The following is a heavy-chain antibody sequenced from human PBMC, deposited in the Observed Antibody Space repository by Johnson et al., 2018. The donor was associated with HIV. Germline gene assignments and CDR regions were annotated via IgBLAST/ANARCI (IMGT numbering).Heavy chain of an antibody. V-gene: IGHV3-66*04. D-gene: IGHD5-18*01. CDR2: IYSGGST. J-gene: IGHJ3*02. CDR3: ARLPSGYSRDAFDI. CDR1: GFTVSSNY. Sequence: VQLVESGGALVQPGGSLRLSCAASGFTVSSNYMSWVRQAPGKGLEWVSVIYSGGSTYYADSVKGRFTISRDNSRNTLYLQMNSLRAEDTALYYCARLPSGYSRDAFDIWGQGTMVTVSS.